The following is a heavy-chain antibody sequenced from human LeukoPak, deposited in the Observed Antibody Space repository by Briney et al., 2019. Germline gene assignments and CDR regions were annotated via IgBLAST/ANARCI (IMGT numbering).Heavy chain of an antibody. CDR1: GGSFSGYY. CDR3: ARHSWVNGYFDY. D-gene: IGHD2-15*01. Sequence: SETLSLTCAVYGGSFSGYYWSWIRQPAGKGLEWIGRIYTSGSTNYNPSLKSRVTISVDTSKNQFSLKLSSVTAADTAVYYCARHSWVNGYFDYWGQGTLVTVSS. V-gene: IGHV4-59*10. CDR2: IYTSGST. J-gene: IGHJ4*02.